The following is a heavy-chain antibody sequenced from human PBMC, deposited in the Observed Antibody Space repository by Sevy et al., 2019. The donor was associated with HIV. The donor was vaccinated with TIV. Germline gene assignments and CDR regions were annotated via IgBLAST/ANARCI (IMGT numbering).Heavy chain of an antibody. J-gene: IGHJ5*02. D-gene: IGHD3-3*01. Sequence: SETLSLTCTVSGGSISSYYWSWIRQPPGKGLEWFGYIYYSGSTNYNPSLKSRVTISVDTSKNQFSLKLSSVTAADTAVYYCARAPQYYDFWSGYLNWFDPWGQGTLVTVSS. CDR1: GGSISSYY. CDR3: ARAPQYYDFWSGYLNWFDP. V-gene: IGHV4-59*01. CDR2: IYYSGST.